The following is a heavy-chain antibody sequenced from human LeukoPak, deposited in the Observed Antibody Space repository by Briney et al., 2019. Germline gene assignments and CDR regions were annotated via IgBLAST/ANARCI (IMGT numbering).Heavy chain of an antibody. V-gene: IGHV3-7*04. CDR1: GFSFSIYW. Sequence: GGSLRLSCAASGFSFSIYWMSWVRQPPGKGLEWVANIKHDGSEKYYVDSVKGRFSISRDDTKNSVYLQMNSLRAEDTAVYHCARGNIAAAGIFDYWGQGTLVTVSS. J-gene: IGHJ4*02. CDR2: IKHDGSEK. CDR3: ARGNIAAAGIFDY. D-gene: IGHD6-13*01.